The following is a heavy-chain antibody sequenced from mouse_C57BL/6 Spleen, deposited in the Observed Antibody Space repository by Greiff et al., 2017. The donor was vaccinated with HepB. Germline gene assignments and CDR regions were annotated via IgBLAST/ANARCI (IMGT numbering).Heavy chain of an antibody. D-gene: IGHD2-3*01. V-gene: IGHV1-64*01. J-gene: IGHJ2*01. CDR3: ARSEDGFDY. CDR2: IHPNSGST. CDR1: GYTFTSYW. Sequence: VQLQQSGAELVKPGASVKLSCKASGYTFTSYWMHWVKQRPGQGLEWIGMIHPNSGSTNYNEKFKSKATLTVDKSSSTAYMQLSSLTSEDSGVYYCARSEDGFDYWGQGTTLTVSS.